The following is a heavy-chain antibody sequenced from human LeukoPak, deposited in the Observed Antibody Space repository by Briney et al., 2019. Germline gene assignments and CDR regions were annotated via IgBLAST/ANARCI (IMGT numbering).Heavy chain of an antibody. J-gene: IGHJ1*01. V-gene: IGHV3-30-3*01. CDR3: ARALGYCSGGSCSRVKYFQH. CDR1: GFTFSSYA. D-gene: IGHD2-15*01. Sequence: GRSLRLSCAASGFTFSSYAMHWVRQAPGKGLEWVAVISYDGSNKYYADSVKGRFTISRDNSKNTLYLQMNSLRAEDTAVYYCARALGYCSGGSCSRVKYFQHWGQGTLVTVSS. CDR2: ISYDGSNK.